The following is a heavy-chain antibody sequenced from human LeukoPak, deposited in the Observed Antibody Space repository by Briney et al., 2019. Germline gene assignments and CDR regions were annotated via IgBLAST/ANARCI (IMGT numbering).Heavy chain of an antibody. CDR2: ISAYNGNT. Sequence: GASVKVSCKASGYTFTSYGISWVRQAPGQGLEWMGWISAYNGNTNYAQKLQGRVTMTTDTSTSTAYMELRSLRSDDTAVYYCARDLRGAILYYDFWSGSDYGMDVWGQGTTVTVSS. CDR1: GYTFTSYG. V-gene: IGHV1-18*01. CDR3: ARDLRGAILYYDFWSGSDYGMDV. D-gene: IGHD3-3*01. J-gene: IGHJ6*02.